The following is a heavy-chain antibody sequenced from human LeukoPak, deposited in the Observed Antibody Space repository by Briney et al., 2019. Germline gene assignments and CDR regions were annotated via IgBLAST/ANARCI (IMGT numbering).Heavy chain of an antibody. V-gene: IGHV1-18*01. CDR1: GYTFANYA. Sequence: GASVKVSCKASGYTFANYAIHWVRQAPGQRLEWMGWISVYNGNTNYAQKLQGRVTMTTDTSTNTAYMELRSLGSDDTAVYYCARHQWLYDLWGQGTLVTVSS. CDR2: ISVYNGNT. CDR3: ARHQWLYDL. D-gene: IGHD6-19*01. J-gene: IGHJ4*02.